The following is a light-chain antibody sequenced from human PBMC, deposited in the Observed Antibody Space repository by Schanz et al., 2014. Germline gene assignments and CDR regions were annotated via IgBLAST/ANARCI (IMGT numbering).Light chain of an antibody. CDR2: GAS. CDR1: QSVSSN. CDR3: QHYFITPPA. J-gene: IGKJ1*01. V-gene: IGKV3-15*01. Sequence: EIVMTQSPATLSVSPGERATLSCRASQSVSSNLAWYQQKPGQAPRLLIYGASTRATGIPARFSGSGSGTEFTLTISSLQAEDVAVYYCQHYFITPPAFVQGTRVEIK.